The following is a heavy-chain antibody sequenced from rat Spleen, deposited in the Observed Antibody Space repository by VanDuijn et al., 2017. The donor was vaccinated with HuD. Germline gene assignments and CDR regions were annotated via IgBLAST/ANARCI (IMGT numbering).Heavy chain of an antibody. D-gene: IGHD1-11*01. V-gene: IGHV5-20*01. CDR3: ITEEGVNYFAY. J-gene: IGHJ2*01. Sequence: EVQLVESGGGLVQPGGSMKLSCAASGFTFSNYDMAWVRQAPTKGLEWVASMSYDGSSFYYRDSVRGRFTIYRNNAEGTLYLQMDSLRSEDTATYYCITEEGVNYFAYWGHGVMVTVSS. CDR2: MSYDGSSF. CDR1: GFTFSNYD.